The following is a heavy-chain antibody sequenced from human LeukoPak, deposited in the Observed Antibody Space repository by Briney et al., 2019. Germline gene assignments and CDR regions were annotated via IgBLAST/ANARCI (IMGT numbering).Heavy chain of an antibody. CDR2: INHSGST. CDR3: ARAGLLWFDP. V-gene: IGHV4-34*01. CDR1: GGSFSGYY. J-gene: IGHJ5*02. Sequence: PSETLSLTCAVYGGSFSGYYWSWIRQPPGKGLEWIGEINHSGSTNYNPSLKSRVTISVDTSKNQFSLKLSSVTAADTAVYYCARAGLLWFDPWGQGTLVTVSS. D-gene: IGHD7-27*01.